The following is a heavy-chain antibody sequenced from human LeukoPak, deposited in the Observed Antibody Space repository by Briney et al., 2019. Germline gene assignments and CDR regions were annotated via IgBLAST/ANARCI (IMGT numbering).Heavy chain of an antibody. J-gene: IGHJ4*02. V-gene: IGHV1-3*01. D-gene: IGHD1-26*01. CDR2: INAGNGNT. Sequence: ASVKVSCKASGYTFTSYAMHWVRQAPGQRLEWMGWINAGNGNTKYSQKFQGRVTITRDTSASTAYMELSSLRSEDTAVYYCARGVAGSGSTPPYWGQGTLVTVTS. CDR1: GYTFTSYA. CDR3: ARGVAGSGSTPPY.